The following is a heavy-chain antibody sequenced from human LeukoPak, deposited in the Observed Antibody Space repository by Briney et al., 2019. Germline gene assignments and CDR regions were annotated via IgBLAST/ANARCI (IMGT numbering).Heavy chain of an antibody. D-gene: IGHD6-13*01. CDR2: INSQTDGGTT. CDR3: TTDIVPHMAAAGIEDF. Sequence: GGSLRLSCAASGFTFSNAWMSWVRQAPGKGLEWVGRINSQTDGGTTDYAAPVKGRFTVSRDDSKNTLYLQMTSLKSEDTALYYCTTDIVPHMAAAGIEDFWGPGSLVTVSS. J-gene: IGHJ4*02. CDR1: GFTFSNAW. V-gene: IGHV3-15*01.